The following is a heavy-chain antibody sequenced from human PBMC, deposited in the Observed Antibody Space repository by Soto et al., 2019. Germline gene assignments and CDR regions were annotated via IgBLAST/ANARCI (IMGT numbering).Heavy chain of an antibody. CDR2: INADNGNT. D-gene: IGHD6-19*01. Sequence: QVQLVQSGAEVKKPGASVKVSCKASGYTFSSYAVHWVRQAPGQRLEWMGWINADNGNTKYSQNFQGRVTITRDTSASTAYMELSSLRSEDTAVYYCARDPGYSSGWSPFDYWGQGTLVTVTS. CDR1: GYTFSSYA. CDR3: ARDPGYSSGWSPFDY. J-gene: IGHJ4*02. V-gene: IGHV1-3*01.